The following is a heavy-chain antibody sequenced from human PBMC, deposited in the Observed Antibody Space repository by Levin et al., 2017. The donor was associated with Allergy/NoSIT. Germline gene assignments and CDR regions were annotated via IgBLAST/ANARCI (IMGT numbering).Heavy chain of an antibody. V-gene: IGHV1-2*02. CDR3: ARGVFRGLGSVESDF. Sequence: ASVKVSCKASGYTFTRNYIQWLRQAPEQGLEWMGWISPDTGITHFAQKFQGRVTMTSDTSISTAYMELTRLISDDTAIYYCARGVFRGLGSVESDFWGQGTLVTVSS. D-gene: IGHD2-15*01. J-gene: IGHJ4*02. CDR1: GYTFTRNY. CDR2: ISPDTGIT.